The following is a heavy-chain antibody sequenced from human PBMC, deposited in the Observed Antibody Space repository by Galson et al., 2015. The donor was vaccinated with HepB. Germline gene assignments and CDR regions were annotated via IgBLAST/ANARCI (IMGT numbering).Heavy chain of an antibody. CDR1: GFTFSSYA. D-gene: IGHD3-22*01. CDR2: ISGSGGST. J-gene: IGHJ4*02. CDR3: AKGKHYDSSGYYLDY. V-gene: IGHV3-23*01. Sequence: SLRLSCAASGFTFSSYAMSWVRQAPGKGLEWVSAISGSGGSTYYADSVKGRFTISRDNSKNTLYLQMNSLRAEDTAVYYCAKGKHYDSSGYYLDYWGQGTLVTVSS.